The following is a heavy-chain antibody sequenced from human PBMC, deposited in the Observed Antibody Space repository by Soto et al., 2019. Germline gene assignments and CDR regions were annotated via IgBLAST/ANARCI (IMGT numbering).Heavy chain of an antibody. CDR3: ARYSAASGTYYFDY. J-gene: IGHJ4*01. D-gene: IGHD6-13*01. CDR1: GGSISSYY. CDR2: IYYSGST. Sequence: PSETLSLTCTVSGGSISSYYWSWIRQPPGKGLEWIGYIYYSGSTNYNPSLKSRVTISLDKSKNQLSLILYSVTAADTGVYYCARYSAASGTYYFDYWGQGTLVTV. V-gene: IGHV4-59*12.